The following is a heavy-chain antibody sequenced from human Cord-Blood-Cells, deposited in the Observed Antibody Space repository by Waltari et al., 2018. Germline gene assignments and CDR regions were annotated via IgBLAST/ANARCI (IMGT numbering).Heavy chain of an antibody. J-gene: IGHJ6*02. V-gene: IGHV3-53*04. CDR1: GFTVSRNY. CDR3: ARDVEYYGMDV. Sequence: EVPLVESGGGWVQPGGSLRLSCAAPGFTVSRNYMRWVRQAPGKGLEWVSVIYSGGSTYYADSVKGRFTISRHNSKNTLYLQMNSLRAEDTAVYYCARDVEYYGMDVWGQGTTVTVSS. D-gene: IGHD1-1*01. CDR2: IYSGGST.